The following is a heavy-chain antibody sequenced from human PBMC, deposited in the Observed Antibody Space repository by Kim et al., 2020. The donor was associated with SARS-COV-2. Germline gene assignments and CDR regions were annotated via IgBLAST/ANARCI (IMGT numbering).Heavy chain of an antibody. Sequence: GGSLRLSCAASGFTFSSYAMHWVRQAPGKGLEWVAVISYDGSNKYYADSVKGRFTISRDNSKNTLYLQMNSLRAEDTAVYYCARDYGDYGHLDYWGQGTLVTVSS. CDR1: GFTFSSYA. CDR3: ARDYGDYGHLDY. V-gene: IGHV3-30*04. D-gene: IGHD4-17*01. J-gene: IGHJ4*02. CDR2: ISYDGSNK.